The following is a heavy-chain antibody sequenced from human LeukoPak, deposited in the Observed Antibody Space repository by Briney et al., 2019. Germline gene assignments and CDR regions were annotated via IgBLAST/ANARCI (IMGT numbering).Heavy chain of an antibody. CDR3: ARGPIYDFWSGYYNYFDY. J-gene: IGHJ4*02. Sequence: PGGSLRLSCAASGFTFSSYSMNWVRQAPGKGLEWVSSISSSSSYIYYADSVKGRFTISRDNAKNSLYLQMNSLGAEDTAVYYCARGPIYDFWSGYYNYFDYWGQGTLVTVSS. D-gene: IGHD3-3*01. V-gene: IGHV3-21*01. CDR2: ISSSSSYI. CDR1: GFTFSSYS.